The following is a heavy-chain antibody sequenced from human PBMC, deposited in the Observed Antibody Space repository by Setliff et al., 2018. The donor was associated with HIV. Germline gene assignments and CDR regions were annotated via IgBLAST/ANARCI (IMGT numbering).Heavy chain of an antibody. D-gene: IGHD6-19*01. Sequence: ASVKVSCKPSGYSFTNHYMHWVRQAPGQGLEWMGVINPNNGGTNYAQKFQGRVTMTEDTSTDTAYMELGSLRAEDTAVYYCAMSPYSSGLFDYWGQGTLVTVSS. CDR1: GYSFTNHY. J-gene: IGHJ4*02. V-gene: IGHV1-46*01. CDR3: AMSPYSSGLFDY. CDR2: INPNNGGT.